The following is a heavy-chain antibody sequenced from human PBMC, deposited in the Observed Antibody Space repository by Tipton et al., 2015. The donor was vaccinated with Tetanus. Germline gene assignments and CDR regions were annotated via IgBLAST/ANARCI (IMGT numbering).Heavy chain of an antibody. CDR1: GFTFRNYW. CDR2: INGHGTNT. V-gene: IGHV3-74*01. D-gene: IGHD2-2*01. J-gene: IGHJ4*02. Sequence: SLRLSCAASGFTFRNYWMHWVRQAPGKGLMWVSRINGHGTNTAYADSVKGRFTISRDNAKNTLYLQMNSLRAEDTAVYYCARDSPDILLVPAVWGQGTLVTVSS. CDR3: ARDSPDILLVPAV.